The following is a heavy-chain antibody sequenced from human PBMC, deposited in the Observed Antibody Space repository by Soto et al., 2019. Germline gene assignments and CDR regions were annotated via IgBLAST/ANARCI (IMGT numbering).Heavy chain of an antibody. J-gene: IGHJ6*03. CDR3: AKGGSNVSFYYYYYMDV. Sequence: GGSLRLSCAASGFTFSSYAMSWVRQAPGKGLEWVSAISGSGGSTYYADSVKGRFTISRDNSKNTLYLQMNSLRAEDTAVYYCAKGGSNVSFYYYYYMDVWGKGTTVTVSS. V-gene: IGHV3-23*01. CDR1: GFTFSSYA. D-gene: IGHD3-10*01. CDR2: ISGSGGST.